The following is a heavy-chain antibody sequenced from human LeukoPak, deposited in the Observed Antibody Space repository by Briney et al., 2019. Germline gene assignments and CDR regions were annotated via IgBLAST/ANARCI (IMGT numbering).Heavy chain of an antibody. CDR1: GFTVSTNS. CDR3: AGRAGAYSHPYDY. Sequence: GGSLRLSCTVSGFTVSTNSMSRVRQAPGKGLEWVSFIYSDNTHYSDSVKGRFTISRDNSKNTLYLQMNSLRAEDTAVYYCAGRAGAYSHPYDYWGQGTLVTVSS. J-gene: IGHJ4*02. CDR2: IYSDNT. V-gene: IGHV3-53*01. D-gene: IGHD4/OR15-4a*01.